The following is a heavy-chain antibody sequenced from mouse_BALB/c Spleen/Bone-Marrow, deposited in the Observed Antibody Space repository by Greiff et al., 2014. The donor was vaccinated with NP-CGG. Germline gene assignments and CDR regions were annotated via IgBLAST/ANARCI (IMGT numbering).Heavy chain of an antibody. J-gene: IGHJ4*01. Sequence: EVKLMESGAELVKPGASVKLSCTASGFNIKDTYMHWVKQRPEQGLEWIGRIDPANGNTKYDPKFQGKATIAADTSSNTAYLQLSSLTSEDTAVYYCARYSNAMDYWGQGTSVTVSS. CDR2: IDPANGNT. CDR3: ARYSNAMDY. V-gene: IGHV14-3*02. CDR1: GFNIKDTY.